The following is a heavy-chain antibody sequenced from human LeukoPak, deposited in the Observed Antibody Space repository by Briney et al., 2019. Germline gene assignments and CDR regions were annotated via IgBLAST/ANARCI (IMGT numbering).Heavy chain of an antibody. CDR3: ARGLGGWPIDY. CDR1: GFTFSSYW. D-gene: IGHD6-19*01. J-gene: IGHJ4*02. CDR2: IKQDGSEK. V-gene: IGHV3-7*01. Sequence: GGSLRLSFSASGFTFSSYWMSWVRQAPGKGLEWVANIKQDGSEKYYVDSVKGRFTISRDNAKNSLYLQMNSLRAEDTAVYYCARGLGGWPIDYWGQGTLVTVSS.